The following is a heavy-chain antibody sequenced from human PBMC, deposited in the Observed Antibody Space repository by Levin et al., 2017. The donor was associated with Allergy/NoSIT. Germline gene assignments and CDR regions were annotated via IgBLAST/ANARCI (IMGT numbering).Heavy chain of an antibody. J-gene: IGHJ3*02. D-gene: IGHD1-1*01. Sequence: GESLKISCAASGFTVSSNYMSWVRQAPGKGLEWVSVIYSGGSTYYADSVKGRFTISRDNSKNTLYLQMNSLRAEDTAVYYCARQLAFRYPDPDASDIWGQGTMVTVSS. CDR2: IYSGGST. V-gene: IGHV3-53*01. CDR3: ARQLAFRYPDPDASDI. CDR1: GFTVSSNY.